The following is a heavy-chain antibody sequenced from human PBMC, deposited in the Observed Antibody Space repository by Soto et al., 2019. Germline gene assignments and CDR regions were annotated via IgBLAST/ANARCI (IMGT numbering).Heavy chain of an antibody. V-gene: IGHV4-59*01. J-gene: IGHJ6*02. CDR3: ASSPDTAMVPPGYGMDV. CDR2: IYYSGST. Sequence: SETLSLTCTVSGCSISSYYWSWIRQPPGKGLEWIGYIYYSGSTNYNPSLKSRVTISVDTSKNQFSLKLSSVTAADTAVYYCASSPDTAMVPPGYGMDVWGQGTTVTVSS. CDR1: GCSISSYY. D-gene: IGHD5-18*01.